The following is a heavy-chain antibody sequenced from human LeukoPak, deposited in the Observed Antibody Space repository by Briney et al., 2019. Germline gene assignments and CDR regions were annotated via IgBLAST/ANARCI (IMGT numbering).Heavy chain of an antibody. Sequence: GGSLRLSCAASGFTFSSYAMSWVRQAPGKGLEWVSAISGSGGSTYYADSVKGRFTISRDNSKNTLYLQMNSLRAEDTAVYYCARVGYGDYYFDYWGQGTLVTVSS. CDR3: ARVGYGDYYFDY. V-gene: IGHV3-23*01. J-gene: IGHJ4*02. D-gene: IGHD4-17*01. CDR2: ISGSGGST. CDR1: GFTFSSYA.